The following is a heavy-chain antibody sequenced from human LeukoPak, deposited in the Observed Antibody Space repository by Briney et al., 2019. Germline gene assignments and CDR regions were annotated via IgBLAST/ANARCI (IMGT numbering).Heavy chain of an antibody. V-gene: IGHV3-23*01. CDR1: GFTFSSYA. Sequence: XXLRLSCAASGFTFSSYAMSWVRQAPGKGLEWVSAISGSGGSTYYADSGKGRFTISRDNSKNTLYLQMNSLRAEDTAVYYCAKGGSSWYPFDYWGQGTLVTVSS. CDR2: ISGSGGST. J-gene: IGHJ4*02. D-gene: IGHD6-13*01. CDR3: AKGGSSWYPFDY.